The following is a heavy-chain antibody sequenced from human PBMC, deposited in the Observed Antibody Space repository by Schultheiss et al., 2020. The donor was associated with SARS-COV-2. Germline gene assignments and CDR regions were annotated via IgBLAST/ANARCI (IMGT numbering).Heavy chain of an antibody. CDR2: IYHSGST. J-gene: IGHJ5*02. Sequence: SQTLSLTCAVSGYSISSGYYWGWIRQPPGKGLEWIGSIYHSGSTYYNPSLKSRVTISVDTSKNQFSLRLSSVTAADTAVYYCARVFGLWDRWFDPWGQGTLVTVSS. V-gene: IGHV4-38-2*01. CDR1: GYSISSGYY. CDR3: ARVFGLWDRWFDP. D-gene: IGHD3-16*01.